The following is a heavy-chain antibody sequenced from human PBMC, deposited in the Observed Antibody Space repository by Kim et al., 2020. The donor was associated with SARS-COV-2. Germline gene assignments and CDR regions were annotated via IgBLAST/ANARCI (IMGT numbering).Heavy chain of an antibody. CDR3: ARGPEWFGCIDN. J-gene: IGHJ4*02. D-gene: IGHD3-10*01. Sequence: SYARKFKGRVVMTRDTSTSTVYMELGSLRAEDTAVYYCARGPEWFGCIDNWGQGTLVTVSS. V-gene: IGHV1-46*01.